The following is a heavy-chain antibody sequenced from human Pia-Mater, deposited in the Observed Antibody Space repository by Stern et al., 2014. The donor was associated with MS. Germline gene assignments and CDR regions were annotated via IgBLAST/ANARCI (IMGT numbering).Heavy chain of an antibody. J-gene: IGHJ4*02. CDR2: IYYSWST. CDR3: ARGRDGYKSHFDY. Sequence: QLQLQESGPGLVKPSQTLSLTCTVSGGSISSGGYYWSWIRQHPGKGLEWIGYIYYSWSTYYNPSLKSRVTISVDTSKNQFSLKLSSVTAADTAVYYCARGRDGYKSHFDYWGQGTLVTVSS. V-gene: IGHV4-31*03. D-gene: IGHD5-24*01. CDR1: GGSISSGGYY.